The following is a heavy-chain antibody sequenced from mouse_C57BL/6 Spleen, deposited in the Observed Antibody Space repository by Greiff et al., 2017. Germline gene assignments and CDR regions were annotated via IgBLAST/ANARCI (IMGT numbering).Heavy chain of an antibody. V-gene: IGHV1-80*01. Sequence: VQLQESGAELVKPGASVKISCKASGYAFSSYWMNWVKQRPGKGLEWIGQIYPGDGDTNYNGKFKGKATLTADKSSSTASEDSAVYFCAKGITTVVATPFDYWGQGTTLTVSS. CDR2: IYPGDGDT. J-gene: IGHJ2*01. D-gene: IGHD1-1*01. CDR3: AKGITTVVATPFDY. CDR1: GYAFSSYW.